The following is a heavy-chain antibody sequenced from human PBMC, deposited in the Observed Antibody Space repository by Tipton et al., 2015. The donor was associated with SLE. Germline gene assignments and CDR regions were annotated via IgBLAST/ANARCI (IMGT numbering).Heavy chain of an antibody. CDR1: GFTFSSYW. V-gene: IGHV3-7*01. CDR3: AKVGSGWYGVDY. CDR2: IKQDGSEK. Sequence: GSLRLSCAASGFTFSSYWMSWVRQAPGKGLEWVANIKQDGSEKYYADSVKGRFTSSRDNSKNTLYLQMNNLRDEDTAAYHCAKVGSGWYGVDYWGQRIMVTVSS. D-gene: IGHD6-19*01. J-gene: IGHJ4*02.